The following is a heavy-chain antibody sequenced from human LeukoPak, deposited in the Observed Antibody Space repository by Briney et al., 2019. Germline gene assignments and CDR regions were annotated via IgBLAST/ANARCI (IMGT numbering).Heavy chain of an antibody. V-gene: IGHV3-15*01. CDR3: TTLFHDYGDYAFDY. Sequence: KTGGSLRLSCAASAFTFSTYSMNWVRQAPGKGLEWVGRIRSNADGGTTDYAAPVKGRFTISRDDSKNTLYLRMNSLKTEDTAVYYCTTLFHDYGDYAFDYWGQGTLVTVSS. CDR2: IRSNADGGTT. J-gene: IGHJ4*02. CDR1: AFTFSTYS. D-gene: IGHD4-17*01.